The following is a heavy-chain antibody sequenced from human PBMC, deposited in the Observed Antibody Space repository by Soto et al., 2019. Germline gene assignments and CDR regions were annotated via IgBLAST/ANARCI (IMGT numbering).Heavy chain of an antibody. D-gene: IGHD3-10*01. CDR1: GFTFSSYG. CDR2: IWYDGSNK. CDR3: ARDYYGSGNLDY. Sequence: AGGSLRLSCAASGFTFSSYGMHWVRQAPGKGLEWVAVIWYDGSNKYYADSVKGRFTISRDNSKNTLYLQMNSLGAEDTAVYYCARDYYGSGNLDYWGQGTLVTVSS. V-gene: IGHV3-33*01. J-gene: IGHJ4*02.